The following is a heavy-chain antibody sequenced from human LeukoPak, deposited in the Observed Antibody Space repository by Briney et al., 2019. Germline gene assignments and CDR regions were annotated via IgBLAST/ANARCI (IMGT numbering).Heavy chain of an antibody. J-gene: IGHJ4*02. Sequence: GGSLRLSCAASGFTFRTYWMSWVRQAPGKGLEWVANIKQDGSEKYYVDSVKGRFTISRDNAKNSLYLQMNSLRAEDTAVYYCARLGTGYSYGSDFDYWGQGTLVTDSS. D-gene: IGHD5-18*01. V-gene: IGHV3-7*01. CDR3: ARLGTGYSYGSDFDY. CDR1: GFTFRTYW. CDR2: IKQDGSEK.